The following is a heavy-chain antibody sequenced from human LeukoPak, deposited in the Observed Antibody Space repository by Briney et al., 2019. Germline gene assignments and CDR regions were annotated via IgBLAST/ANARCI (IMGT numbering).Heavy chain of an antibody. Sequence: GGSLRLSRAASGFTFSSYSMNWVRQAPGKGLEWVSSISSSSSYIYYADSVKGRFTISRDNAKNSLYQQMNSLRAEDTAVYYCARGPPTAGAFDYWGQGTLVTVSS. V-gene: IGHV3-21*01. J-gene: IGHJ4*02. CDR3: ARGPPTAGAFDY. CDR1: GFTFSSYS. D-gene: IGHD6-25*01. CDR2: ISSSSSYI.